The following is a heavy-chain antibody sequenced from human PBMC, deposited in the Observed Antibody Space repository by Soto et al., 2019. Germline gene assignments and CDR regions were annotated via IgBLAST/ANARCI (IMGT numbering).Heavy chain of an antibody. CDR3: VRERIAEAGTHNWFDP. V-gene: IGHV5-10-1*01. D-gene: IGHD6-19*01. CDR2: IDPSDSYT. Sequence: KGLEWMGRIDPSDSYTNYSPSFQGHVTISADKSISTAYLQWSSLKASDTAMYYFVRERIAEAGTHNWFDPWGQGTLVTRSS. J-gene: IGHJ5*02.